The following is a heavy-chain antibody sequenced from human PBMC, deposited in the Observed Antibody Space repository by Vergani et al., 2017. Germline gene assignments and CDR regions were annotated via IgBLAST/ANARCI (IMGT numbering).Heavy chain of an antibody. V-gene: IGHV1-69*01. CDR1: GGTFSSYA. Sequence: QVQLVQSGAEVKKPGSSVKVSCKASGGTFSSYAISWVRQAPGQGLEWMGGIIPIFGTANYAQNFQGSVTITADESTSTAYMERSRLRSEDTAVYYWSRGGGHDDYGDPVYYYYYYMDVWGKGTTVTVSS. J-gene: IGHJ6*03. CDR2: IIPIFGTA. CDR3: SRGGGHDDYGDPVYYYYYYMDV. D-gene: IGHD4-17*01.